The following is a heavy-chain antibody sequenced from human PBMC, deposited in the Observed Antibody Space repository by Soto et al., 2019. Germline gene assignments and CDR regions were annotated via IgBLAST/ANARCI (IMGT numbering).Heavy chain of an antibody. D-gene: IGHD6-13*01. J-gene: IGHJ4*02. CDR3: ARDWPYSSSWIYFDY. CDR1: GYTFTSYG. CDR2: ISAYNGNT. Sequence: ASVKVSCKASGYTFTSYGISWVRQAPGQGLEWMGWISAYNGNTNYAQKLQGTVTMTTDTSTSTAYMELRSLRSDDTAVYYCARDWPYSSSWIYFDYWGQGTLVTVSS. V-gene: IGHV1-18*04.